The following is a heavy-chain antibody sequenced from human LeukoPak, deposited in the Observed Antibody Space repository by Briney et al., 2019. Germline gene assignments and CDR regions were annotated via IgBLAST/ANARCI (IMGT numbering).Heavy chain of an antibody. J-gene: IGHJ6*03. Sequence: PSETLSLTCTVSGGSISSYYWSWIRQPAGKGLEWIGRIYTSGSTNYNPSLKSRVTMSVDTSKNQFSLKLSSVTAADTAVYYCAREGLWFGELIHYYYMDVWGKGTTVTISS. CDR1: GGSISSYY. V-gene: IGHV4-4*07. CDR3: AREGLWFGELIHYYYMDV. D-gene: IGHD3-10*01. CDR2: IYTSGST.